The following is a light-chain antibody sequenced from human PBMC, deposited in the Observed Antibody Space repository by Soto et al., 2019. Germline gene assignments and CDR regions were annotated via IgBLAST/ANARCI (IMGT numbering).Light chain of an antibody. J-gene: IGKJ4*01. V-gene: IGKV4-1*01. CDR3: QQYYATPSPS. CDR2: WAS. Sequence: DIVMTQSPDSLAVSLGERATINCKSSQSVLYSSNNKNYLAWYQQKPGQPPKLLIYWASTRESGVPDRFSGSGSETDFNLTISSLQAEDVAVYHCQQYYATPSPSFGGGTKVGIK. CDR1: QSVLYSSNNKNY.